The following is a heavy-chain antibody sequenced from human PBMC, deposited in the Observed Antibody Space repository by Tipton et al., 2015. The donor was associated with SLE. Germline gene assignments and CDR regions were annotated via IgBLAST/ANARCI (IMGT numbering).Heavy chain of an antibody. CDR1: SDSIRNY. CDR3: ARGSSAFEI. J-gene: IGHJ3*02. CDR2: IYYSGST. V-gene: IGHV4-59*01. Sequence: LSCTVSSDSIRNYWSWIRQPPGKGLEWIGYIYYSGSTNCNPSLESRLTISVDTSKNQFSLKLNSVTAADTAVYYCARGSSAFEIWGQGTLVTVSS. D-gene: IGHD3-10*01.